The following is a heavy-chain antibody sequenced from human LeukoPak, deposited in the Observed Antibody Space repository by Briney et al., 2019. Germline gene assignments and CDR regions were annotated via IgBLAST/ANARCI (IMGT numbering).Heavy chain of an antibody. D-gene: IGHD3-16*01. J-gene: IGHJ6*02. CDR1: GSTFSSYA. CDR3: AHGGWNYYDGMDV. Sequence: GGSLRLSCAASGSTFSSYAINWVRQAPGKGLGWVSAISGSGSRTYYADSVKGRFTISRDNSKNTLYLQMNSLRTEDTAVYYCAHGGWNYYDGMDVWGQGTTVTVSS. V-gene: IGHV3-23*01. CDR2: ISGSGSRT.